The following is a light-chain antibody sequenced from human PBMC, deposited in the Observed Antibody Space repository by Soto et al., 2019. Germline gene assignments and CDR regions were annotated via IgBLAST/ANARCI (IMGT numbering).Light chain of an antibody. V-gene: IGLV1-44*01. CDR2: SNN. Sequence: LTQPPSASGTPGQRVTISCSGSSSNIGSNTVNWYQQLPGTAPKLLIYSNNQRPSGVPDRFSGSKSGTSASLAISGLQSEDEADYYCAAWDDSSVVFGGGTKVTVL. J-gene: IGLJ2*01. CDR3: AAWDDSSVV. CDR1: SSNIGSNT.